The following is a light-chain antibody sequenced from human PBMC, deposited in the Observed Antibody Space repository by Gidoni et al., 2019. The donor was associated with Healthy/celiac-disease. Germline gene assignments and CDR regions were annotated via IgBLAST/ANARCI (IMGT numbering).Light chain of an antibody. V-gene: IGLV2-14*01. CDR3: SSYTSSSTLGV. J-gene: IGLJ2*01. CDR1: SSDVGGYNY. CDR2: DVS. Sequence: QSALTQPASVSGSPGQSITISCTGTSSDVGGYNYVSWYQQHTCKAPKLRIYDVSNRPSGVSNRFSGSKSGNTASLTISGLQAEDEADYYCSSYTSSSTLGVFGGGTKLTVL.